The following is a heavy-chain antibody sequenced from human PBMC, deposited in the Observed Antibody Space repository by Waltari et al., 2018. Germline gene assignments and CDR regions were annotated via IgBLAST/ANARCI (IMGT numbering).Heavy chain of an antibody. CDR3: ARSLGDPDYFDY. Sequence: QQHLQKSGPGLVKPSETLSLTCTVSGCSIRSRNYYWGWIRQPPGKGLEWIGSIYYGGTTYYNPSLKSRVTISVDTSKNQFSLKLSSVTAADTAVYYCARSLGDPDYFDYWGQGTLVTVSS. J-gene: IGHJ4*02. CDR2: IYYGGTT. CDR1: GCSIRSRNYY. V-gene: IGHV4-39*01. D-gene: IGHD2-21*02.